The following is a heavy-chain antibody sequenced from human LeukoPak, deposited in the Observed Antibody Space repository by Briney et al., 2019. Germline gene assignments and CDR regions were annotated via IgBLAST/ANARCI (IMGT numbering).Heavy chain of an antibody. CDR1: GGSISGYY. V-gene: IGHV4-4*07. Sequence: PSETLSLTCTVSGGSISGYYWSWIRLPAGKGLEWVGRISGSGSTNYHPSLQSRVTMSVDTSKNQFSLKLSSVTAADTAMYYRARGSSGSLPFDYWGQGTLVTVSS. CDR2: ISGSGST. J-gene: IGHJ4*02. D-gene: IGHD3-22*01. CDR3: ARGSSGSLPFDY.